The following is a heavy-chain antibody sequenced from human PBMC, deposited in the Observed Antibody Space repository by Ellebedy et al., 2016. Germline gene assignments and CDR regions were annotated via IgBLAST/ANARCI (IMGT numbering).Heavy chain of an antibody. D-gene: IGHD6-13*01. CDR2: INNDGTIT. CDR3: VRGGHAWYGFYFDA. V-gene: IGHV3-74*01. J-gene: IGHJ4*02. Sequence: GESLKISXAASGFSFSSSWMHWVRQAPGKGLVWVSRINNDGTITNYADSVEGRFTISRDNAKNRLTLQMQSLTAEDTALYYCVRGGHAWYGFYFDAWGQGALITVPS. CDR1: GFSFSSSW.